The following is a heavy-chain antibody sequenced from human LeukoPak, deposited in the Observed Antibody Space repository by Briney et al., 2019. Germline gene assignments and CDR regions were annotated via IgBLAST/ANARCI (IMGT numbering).Heavy chain of an antibody. Sequence: SETLSLTCAVYGGSFSGYYWSRIRQPPGKGLEWIGEINHSGSTNYNPSLKSRVTISVDTSKNQFSLKLSSVTAADTAVYYCARFKRKFSGYSSGWYGGYFDYWGQGTLVTVSS. J-gene: IGHJ4*02. CDR2: INHSGST. V-gene: IGHV4-34*01. CDR3: ARFKRKFSGYSSGWYGGYFDY. D-gene: IGHD6-19*01. CDR1: GGSFSGYY.